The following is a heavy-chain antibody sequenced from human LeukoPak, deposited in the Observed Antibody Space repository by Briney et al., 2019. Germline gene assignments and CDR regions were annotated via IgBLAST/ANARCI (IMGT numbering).Heavy chain of an antibody. CDR1: GFTLSSYS. V-gene: IGHV3-20*01. J-gene: IGHJ6*03. CDR2: INWNGGST. CDR3: ARNFGSGSYWSYMDV. Sequence: GGSLRLSCAASGFTLSSYSMKWVRQAPGKGLEWVSGINWNGGSTGYADSVKGRFTISRDNAKNSLYLQMNSLRAEDTALYHCARNFGSGSYWSYMDVWGKGTTVTISS. D-gene: IGHD3-10*01.